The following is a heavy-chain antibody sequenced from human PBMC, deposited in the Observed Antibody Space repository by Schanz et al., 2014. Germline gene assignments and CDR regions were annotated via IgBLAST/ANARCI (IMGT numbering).Heavy chain of an antibody. D-gene: IGHD2-2*01. CDR2: MSYDGSIK. Sequence: QVQLVESGGGVVQPGRSLRLSCAASGFTFSSYGMHWVRQAPGKGLEWVAAMSYDGSIKYYGDSVKGRFTISRDNSKNTLYLHMNTLRSEDTAVYYCAKDATHIDSGRVPTAIDYWGQGTLVTVSS. V-gene: IGHV3-30*18. J-gene: IGHJ4*02. CDR1: GFTFSSYG. CDR3: AKDATHIDSGRVPTAIDY.